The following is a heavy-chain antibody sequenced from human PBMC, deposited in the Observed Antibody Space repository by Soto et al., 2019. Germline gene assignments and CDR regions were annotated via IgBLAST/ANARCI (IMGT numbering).Heavy chain of an antibody. CDR3: ARAVFSSILYIDF. D-gene: IGHD3-10*01. V-gene: IGHV4-38-2*02. CDR1: GYSINSDDY. Sequence: PSETLSLTCTVSGYSINSDDYWGWIRQPPGKGLEWIGSIYHSGNTYYNPSLKSRVSISLDTSKNHFSLELTSVTAADTAVYYCARAVFSSILYIDFWGQGTTVTVSS. J-gene: IGHJ6*03. CDR2: IYHSGNT.